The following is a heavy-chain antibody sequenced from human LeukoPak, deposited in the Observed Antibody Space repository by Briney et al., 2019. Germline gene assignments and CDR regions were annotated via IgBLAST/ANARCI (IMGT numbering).Heavy chain of an antibody. J-gene: IGHJ4*02. CDR2: ISGSGGST. CDR1: GFTFSSYA. CDR3: ACKAIFGVVTPRDY. Sequence: PGGSLRLSCAASGFTFSSYAMSWVRQAPGTGLEWVSAISGSGGSTYYADSVKGRFTISRDNSNNTLYLQMNSLRAEDTAVYYCACKAIFGVVTPRDYWGQGTLVTVSS. V-gene: IGHV3-23*01. D-gene: IGHD3-3*01.